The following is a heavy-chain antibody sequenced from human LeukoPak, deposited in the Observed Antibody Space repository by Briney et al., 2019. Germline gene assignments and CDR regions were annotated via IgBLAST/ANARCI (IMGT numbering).Heavy chain of an antibody. CDR3: AKDLEQSYSGWSTSYDA. Sequence: GGSLRLSCAASGFTFSSYAMSWVRQVPGKRLEWVSAISSGAGTTGYADSVKGRFTISRVNSRSTIYLQMNSLRAEDTAIYYCAKDLEQSYSGWSTSYDAWGQGTLVTVSS. CDR1: GFTFSSYA. CDR2: ISSGAGTT. D-gene: IGHD6-19*01. J-gene: IGHJ5*02. V-gene: IGHV3-23*01.